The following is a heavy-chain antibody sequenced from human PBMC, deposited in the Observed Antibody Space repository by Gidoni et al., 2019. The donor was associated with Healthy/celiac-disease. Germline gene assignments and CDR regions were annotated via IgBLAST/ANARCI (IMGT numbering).Heavy chain of an antibody. CDR2: IFPGDSNT. D-gene: IGHD6-13*01. V-gene: IGHV5-51*01. Sequence: EVQLVQSGAEVKKPGESLKISCRVSGYRFTSYCIGWVRQMPGKGLEWMGIIFPGDSNTRYSPSFQGLVTISADKSINTAYLHWSSLKASDTAMYYCAKQRSSWGNDAFDIWGQGTMVTVSS. J-gene: IGHJ3*02. CDR3: AKQRSSWGNDAFDI. CDR1: GYRFTSYC.